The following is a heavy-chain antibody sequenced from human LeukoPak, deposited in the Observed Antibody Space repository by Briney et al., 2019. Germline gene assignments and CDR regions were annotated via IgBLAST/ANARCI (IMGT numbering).Heavy chain of an antibody. CDR1: GGSVSSGSYY. CDR2: IYYSGST. CDR3: ARAGVTHDALDI. J-gene: IGHJ3*02. D-gene: IGHD3-10*01. V-gene: IGHV4-61*01. Sequence: SETPSLTCTVSGGSVSSGSYYWSWIRQPPGKGLEWIGYIYYSGSTNYNPSLKSRVTISVDTSKNQFSLKLSSVTAADTAVYYCARAGVTHDALDIWGQGTMVTVSS.